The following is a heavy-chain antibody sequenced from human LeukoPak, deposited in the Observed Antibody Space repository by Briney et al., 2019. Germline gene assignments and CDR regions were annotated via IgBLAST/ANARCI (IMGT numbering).Heavy chain of an antibody. V-gene: IGHV4-59*01. J-gene: IGHJ4*02. CDR2: IYYIGGT. CDR3: ARTKYYYDSSGYPPPFDY. CDR1: GGSISNYY. Sequence: SETLSLTCTVSGGSISNYYWSWIRQPPGKGLEWIGYIYYIGGTNYNPSLKSRVTISVDTSKNQFSLKLSSVTAADTAVYYCARTKYYYDSSGYPPPFDYWGQGTLVTVSS. D-gene: IGHD3-22*01.